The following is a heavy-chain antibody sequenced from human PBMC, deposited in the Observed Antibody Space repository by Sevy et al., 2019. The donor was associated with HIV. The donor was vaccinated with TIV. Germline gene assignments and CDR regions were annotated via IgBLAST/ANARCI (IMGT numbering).Heavy chain of an antibody. Sequence: ASVKVSYKVSGYTLTELSMHWVRQAPGKGLEWMGGFDPEDGETIYAQKFQGRVTMTEDTSTDTAYMELSSLRSEDTAVYYCATDLGPPGIAAAGSDYWGQGTLVTVSS. CDR3: ATDLGPPGIAAAGSDY. CDR2: FDPEDGET. CDR1: GYTLTELS. D-gene: IGHD6-13*01. V-gene: IGHV1-24*01. J-gene: IGHJ4*02.